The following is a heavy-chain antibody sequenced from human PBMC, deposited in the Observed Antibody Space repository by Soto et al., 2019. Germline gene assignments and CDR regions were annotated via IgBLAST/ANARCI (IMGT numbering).Heavy chain of an antibody. Sequence: QVQLVQSGAEVKKPGSSVKVSCKASGGTFSSYAISWVRQAPGQGLEWMGGIIPIFGTANYAQKFQGRVTITANESTSTAYKELSSLRSEDTAVYYCARHVPAAGYYYGMDVWGQGTTVTVSS. CDR2: IIPIFGTA. D-gene: IGHD2-2*01. J-gene: IGHJ6*02. CDR1: GGTFSSYA. CDR3: ARHVPAAGYYYGMDV. V-gene: IGHV1-69*12.